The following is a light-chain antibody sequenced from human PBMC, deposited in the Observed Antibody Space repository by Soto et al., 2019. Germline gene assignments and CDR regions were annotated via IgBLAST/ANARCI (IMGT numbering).Light chain of an antibody. Sequence: DIVMTQSPVSLPVTPGEPASISCRSSQSLLHSNGHNCLDWYLQKPGQSPQLLIYLGSNRASGVPARFSGSGSCTVFTLKISRVEAEDVGVYYCMQTLQSPVTFGGGTKVEIK. J-gene: IGKJ4*01. CDR3: MQTLQSPVT. CDR2: LGS. V-gene: IGKV2-28*01. CDR1: QSLLHSNGHNC.